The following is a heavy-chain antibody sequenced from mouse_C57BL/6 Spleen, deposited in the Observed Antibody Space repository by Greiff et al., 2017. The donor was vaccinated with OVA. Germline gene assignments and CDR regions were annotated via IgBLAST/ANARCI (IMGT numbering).Heavy chain of an antibody. CDR3: ARGDYGSSYAMDY. J-gene: IGHJ4*01. D-gene: IGHD1-1*01. V-gene: IGHV1-7*01. CDR1: GYTFTSYW. CDR2: INPSSGYT. Sequence: QVQLQQSGAELAKPGASVKLSCKASGYTFTSYWMHWVKQRPGQGLEWIGYINPSSGYTKYNQKFKDKATLTADKSSSTAYMQLSSLTYEDSAVYYCARGDYGSSYAMDYWGQGTSVTVSS.